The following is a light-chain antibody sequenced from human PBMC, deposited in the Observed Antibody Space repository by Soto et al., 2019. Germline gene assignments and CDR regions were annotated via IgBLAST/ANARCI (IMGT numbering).Light chain of an antibody. CDR3: QQRYNWPPIT. Sequence: EIVLTQSPATLSLSPGETATLSCRASQSVSTYLAWYQQKPGQAPRLLIYDASTRATGIPARFSGSGSGTDFTLTISSLEPEDFAVYYCQQRYNWPPITFGQGTKVEIK. J-gene: IGKJ1*01. CDR1: QSVSTY. CDR2: DAS. V-gene: IGKV3-11*01.